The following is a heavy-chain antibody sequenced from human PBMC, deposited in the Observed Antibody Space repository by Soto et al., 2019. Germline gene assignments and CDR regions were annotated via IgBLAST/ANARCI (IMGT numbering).Heavy chain of an antibody. CDR1: GFSLSTSGVG. J-gene: IGHJ4*02. D-gene: IGHD2-15*01. V-gene: IGHV2-5*02. CDR2: IYWDDDK. Sequence: QITLKESGPTLVKPTQTLTLTCTFSGFSLSTSGVGVGWIRQPPGKALEWLALIYWDDDKRYSPSLKSRLTIPKDTSKNQVVLTMTNMDPVDTATYYCAHGLGYCSGGSCYYFDYWGQGTLVTVSS. CDR3: AHGLGYCSGGSCYYFDY.